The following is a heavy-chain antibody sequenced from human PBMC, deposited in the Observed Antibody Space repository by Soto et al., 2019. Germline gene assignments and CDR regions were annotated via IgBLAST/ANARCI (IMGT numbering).Heavy chain of an antibody. V-gene: IGHV4-31*03. CDR2: IYYSGST. Sequence: PSETLSLTCTVSGGSISSGGYYWSWIRQHPGKGLEWIGYIYYSGSTYYNPSLKSRVTISVDTSKNQFSLKLSSVTAADTAVYYCARDGSRGAVPSYWFDPWGQGTLVTVSS. CDR3: ARDGSRGAVPSYWFDP. CDR1: GGSISSGGYY. D-gene: IGHD6-19*01. J-gene: IGHJ5*02.